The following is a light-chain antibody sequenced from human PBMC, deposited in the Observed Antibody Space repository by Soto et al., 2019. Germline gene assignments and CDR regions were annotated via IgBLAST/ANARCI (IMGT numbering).Light chain of an antibody. CDR3: QRYGSSLWT. CDR1: QSVSSSY. Sequence: EIVLTQSPGTLSLSPGERATLSCRASQSVSSSYLAWYHQKPGQAPRLLIYGASSRATGIPDRFSGSGSGTDFTLTISRLEPEDFAVYYCQRYGSSLWTFGQGTKVEI. CDR2: GAS. V-gene: IGKV3-20*01. J-gene: IGKJ1*01.